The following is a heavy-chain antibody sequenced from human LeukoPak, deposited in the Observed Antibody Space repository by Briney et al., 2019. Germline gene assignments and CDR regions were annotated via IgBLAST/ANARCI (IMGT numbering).Heavy chain of an antibody. CDR2: IIPIFGTA. J-gene: IGHJ4*02. CDR3: ARDPENYGSGSCLPYFDY. Sequence: SVKVSCKASGGTFSSYAISWVRQAPGQGLEWMGGIIPIFGTANYAQKFQGRVTITADESTSTAYMELSSLRSEDTAVYYCARDPENYGSGSCLPYFDYWGQGTLVTVSS. D-gene: IGHD3-10*01. CDR1: GGTFSSYA. V-gene: IGHV1-69*13.